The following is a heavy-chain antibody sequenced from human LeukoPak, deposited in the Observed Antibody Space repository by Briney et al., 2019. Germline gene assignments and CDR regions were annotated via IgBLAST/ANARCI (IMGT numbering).Heavy chain of an antibody. CDR2: IYYSGST. CDR1: GGSISSYY. J-gene: IGHJ6*02. V-gene: IGHV4-59*12. CDR3: ARVSTVAGYYYYGMDV. Sequence: PSETLSLTCTVSGGSISSYYWSWIRQPPGKGLEWIGYIYYSGSTNYNPSLKSRVTMSVDTSKNQFSLKLSSVTAADTAVYYCARVSTVAGYYYYGMDVWGQGTTVTVSS. D-gene: IGHD6-19*01.